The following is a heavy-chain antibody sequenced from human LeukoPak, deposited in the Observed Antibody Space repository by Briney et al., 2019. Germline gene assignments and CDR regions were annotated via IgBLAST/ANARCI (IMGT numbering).Heavy chain of an antibody. V-gene: IGHV3-74*01. Sequence: PGGSLRLSCAASGFTFSSYWMHWVRQAPGKGLVWVSRISSDGSSTNYADSVKGRFTISRDNAKNTLYLQMNSLRAEDTAAYYCVRYYNNWGQGTLVTVSS. CDR1: GFTFSSYW. D-gene: IGHD3-22*01. J-gene: IGHJ4*02. CDR3: VRYYNN. CDR2: ISSDGSST.